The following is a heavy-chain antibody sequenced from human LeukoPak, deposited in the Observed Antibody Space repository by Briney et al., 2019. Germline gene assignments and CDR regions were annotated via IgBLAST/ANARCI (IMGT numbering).Heavy chain of an antibody. Sequence: SETLSLTCAVYGGSFSGYYWSWIRQPPGKGLEWIGEIYHSGSTNYNPSLKSRVTISVDTSKNQFSLKLSSGTAADTAVYYCARGDLAVVTLAGAFDYWGQGTLVTVSS. CDR2: IYHSGST. CDR3: ARGDLAVVTLAGAFDY. V-gene: IGHV4-34*01. J-gene: IGHJ4*02. CDR1: GGSFSGYY. D-gene: IGHD4-23*01.